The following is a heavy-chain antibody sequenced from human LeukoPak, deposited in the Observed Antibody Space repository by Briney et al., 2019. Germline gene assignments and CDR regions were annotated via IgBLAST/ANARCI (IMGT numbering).Heavy chain of an antibody. D-gene: IGHD3-3*01. V-gene: IGHV4-59*01. J-gene: IGHJ6*03. Sequence: PSETLSLTCTVSGGSISSYYWSWIRQPPGKGLEWIGYIYYSGSTNYNPSLKSRVTISVDTSKNQFSLKLSSVTAADTAVYYCARFWIDYYYMDVWGKGTTVTVSS. CDR3: ARFWIDYYYMDV. CDR1: GGSISSYY. CDR2: IYYSGST.